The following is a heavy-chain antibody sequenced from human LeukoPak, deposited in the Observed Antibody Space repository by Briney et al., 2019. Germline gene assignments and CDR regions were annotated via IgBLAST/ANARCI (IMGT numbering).Heavy chain of an antibody. CDR3: ARGLLIVPETGDAFDI. V-gene: IGHV4-31*11. Sequence: SETLSLTCAVYGGSFSGYYWSWIRQHPGKGLEWIGYIYYSGSTYYNPTLKSRVTISVDTSKNQFSLKLSSVTAADTAVYYCARGLLIVPETGDAFDIWGQGTMVTVSS. CDR2: IYYSGST. CDR1: GGSFSGYY. J-gene: IGHJ3*02. D-gene: IGHD3-22*01.